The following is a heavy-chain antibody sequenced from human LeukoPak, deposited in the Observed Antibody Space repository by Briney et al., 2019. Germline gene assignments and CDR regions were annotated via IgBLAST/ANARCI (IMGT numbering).Heavy chain of an antibody. J-gene: IGHJ3*01. D-gene: IGHD6-6*01. Sequence: GASVKVSCKASGYTFTGYYMHWVRQAPGQGLEWMGWINPNSGGTNYAQKFQGRVTMTRDTSISTAYMELSRLRSDDTAVYYCARTSYSSSSRGPKDAFDLWGQGTMVTVSS. CDR1: GYTFTGYY. V-gene: IGHV1-2*02. CDR2: INPNSGGT. CDR3: ARTSYSSSSRGPKDAFDL.